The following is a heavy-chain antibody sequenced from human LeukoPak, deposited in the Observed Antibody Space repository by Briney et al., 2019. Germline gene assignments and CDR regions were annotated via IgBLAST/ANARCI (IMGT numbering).Heavy chain of an antibody. V-gene: IGHV3-53*01. CDR3: ASTGGIAAAGGY. Sequence: GGSLRLSCAASGFTVSSNYMSWVRQAPGKGLEWVSVIYSGGSTYYADSVKGRFTISRDNAKNPLYLQMNSLRAEDTAVYYCASTGGIAAAGGYWGQGTLVTVSS. CDR1: GFTVSSNY. D-gene: IGHD6-13*01. J-gene: IGHJ4*02. CDR2: IYSGGST.